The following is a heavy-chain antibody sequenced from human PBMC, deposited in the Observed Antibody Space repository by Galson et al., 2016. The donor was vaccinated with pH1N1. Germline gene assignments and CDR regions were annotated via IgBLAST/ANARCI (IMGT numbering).Heavy chain of an antibody. CDR2: INRDGGSA. Sequence: LRLSCAASGFTFSRYWMHCVRQAPGKGLVWVSRINRDGGSAIYADSVKGRLTISRDNAKNTLYLQMNSLRAEDTAVYYCATGEGYYFDYWGQGTLVTVSS. V-gene: IGHV3-74*01. D-gene: IGHD7-27*01. CDR1: GFTFSRYW. J-gene: IGHJ4*02. CDR3: ATGEGYYFDY.